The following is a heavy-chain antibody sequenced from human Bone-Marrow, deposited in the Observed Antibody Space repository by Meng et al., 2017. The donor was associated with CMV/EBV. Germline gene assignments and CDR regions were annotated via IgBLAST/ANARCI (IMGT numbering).Heavy chain of an antibody. Sequence: SGFTFSSYGMHWFRQAPGKGLVWVSRINPDGSTTNFADSVKGRFTISRDNAKNTLYLQMNSLRAEDAAVYYCARVRYSDSRGYYEYWGQGTLVTVSS. CDR2: INPDGSTT. CDR1: GFTFSSYG. J-gene: IGHJ4*02. V-gene: IGHV3-74*01. CDR3: ARVRYSDSRGYYEY. D-gene: IGHD3-22*01.